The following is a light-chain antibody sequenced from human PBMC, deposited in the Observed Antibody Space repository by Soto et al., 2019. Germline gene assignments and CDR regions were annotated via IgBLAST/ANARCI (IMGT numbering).Light chain of an antibody. J-gene: IGKJ5*01. CDR3: QQHGVT. Sequence: EFVFTHSPGTLSLSPGGIATLSCRASQSLANSFIAWYQQKPGQAPSLLIYGASSSATGIPDRFSGSGSGTDFTLTISRLEPEDFAVYYCQQHGVTFGQGTRLEIK. CDR1: QSLANSF. V-gene: IGKV3-20*01. CDR2: GAS.